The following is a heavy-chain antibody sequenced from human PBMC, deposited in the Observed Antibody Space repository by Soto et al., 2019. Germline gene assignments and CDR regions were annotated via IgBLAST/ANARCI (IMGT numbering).Heavy chain of an antibody. V-gene: IGHV3-74*01. Sequence: EVQLVESGGGLVQPGGSLRLSCAASGFTFSSYWMHWVRQAPGKGLVWVSRINTDGSTTTYADSVKGRFTISRDNAKNTLNLQMNSLRAEDTAVYYCARSGLTVTTYWGQGTLVTVSS. CDR2: INTDGSTT. CDR1: GFTFSSYW. J-gene: IGHJ4*02. D-gene: IGHD4-17*01. CDR3: ARSGLTVTTY.